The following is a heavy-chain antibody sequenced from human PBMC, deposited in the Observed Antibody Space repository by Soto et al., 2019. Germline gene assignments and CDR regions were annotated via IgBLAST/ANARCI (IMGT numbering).Heavy chain of an antibody. V-gene: IGHV3-11*01. CDR3: ASDEERDGWYIGSHY. CDR1: GFSFRDYY. D-gene: IGHD6-19*01. CDR2: ISSSGVTM. J-gene: IGHJ4*02. Sequence: QVQLVESGGDLVKPGGSLRLSCAASGFSFRDYYMSWIRQTPGKGLEWLSYISSSGVTMYYADSVKGRFTISRDNAKNSLYLEMTSLSADDTAVYYCASDEERDGWYIGSHYWGQGTLVTVSS.